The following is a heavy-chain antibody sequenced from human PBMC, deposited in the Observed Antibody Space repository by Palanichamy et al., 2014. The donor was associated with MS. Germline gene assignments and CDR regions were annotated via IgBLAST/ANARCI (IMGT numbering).Heavy chain of an antibody. CDR1: GFTFSSYW. D-gene: IGHD4-23*01. CDR2: IKQDGSEK. V-gene: IGHV3-7*01. Sequence: EVQLVESGGGLVQPGGSLRLSCAASGFTFSSYWMSWVRQAPGKGLEWVANIKQDGSEKYYVDSVKGRFTISRDNAKNSLYLQMNSLRAEDTAVYYCARDHYGGNSAVGYWGQGTLVTVSS. CDR3: ARDHYGGNSAVGY. J-gene: IGHJ4*02.